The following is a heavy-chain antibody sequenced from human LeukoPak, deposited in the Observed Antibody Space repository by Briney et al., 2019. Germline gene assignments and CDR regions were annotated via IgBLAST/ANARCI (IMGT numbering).Heavy chain of an antibody. CDR3: ARDAFNGRPYLGYYFDY. CDR1: GFTLSPYS. CDR2: ISSANI. D-gene: IGHD2-8*01. Sequence: PGGSLRLSCAASGFTLSPYSMNWVRQAPGKGLEWVSHISSANIFYSDSVQGRFTISRDNAKNSLYLQMNSLRDDDTAVYYCARDAFNGRPYLGYYFDYWGQGNLVTVSS. J-gene: IGHJ4*02. V-gene: IGHV3-48*02.